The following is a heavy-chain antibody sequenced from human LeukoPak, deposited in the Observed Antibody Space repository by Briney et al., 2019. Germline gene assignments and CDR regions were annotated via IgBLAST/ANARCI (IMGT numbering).Heavy chain of an antibody. D-gene: IGHD3-10*01. J-gene: IGHJ5*02. CDR1: GYTFTSYY. V-gene: IGHV1-46*01. CDR2: INPSGGST. Sequence: GASVKVSCKASGYTFTSYYMHWVRQAPGQGLEWMGIINPSGGSTSYAQKFQGRVTMTRDTSTSTVYMELSSLTSEDTAVYYCVRDGEGVAISVNYWFDPWGQGTLVTVSS. CDR3: VRDGEGVAISVNYWFDP.